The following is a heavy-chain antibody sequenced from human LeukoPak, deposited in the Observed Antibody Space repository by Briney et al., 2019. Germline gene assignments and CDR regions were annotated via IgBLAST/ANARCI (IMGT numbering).Heavy chain of an antibody. J-gene: IGHJ6*02. Sequence: GALRLSCAASGFTFSSYAMHCVRQAPGKGLEWVAVISYDGSNKYYADSVKGRFTISRDNSKNTLYLQMNSLRAEDTAVYYCASDPTDCSSTSCYLYYYYYGMDVWGQGTTVTVSS. D-gene: IGHD2-2*01. V-gene: IGHV3-30-3*01. CDR2: ISYDGSNK. CDR1: GFTFSSYA. CDR3: ASDPTDCSSTSCYLYYYYYGMDV.